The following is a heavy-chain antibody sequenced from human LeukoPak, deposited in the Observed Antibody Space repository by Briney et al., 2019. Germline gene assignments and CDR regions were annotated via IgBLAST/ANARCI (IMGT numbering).Heavy chain of an antibody. CDR1: GFTFSDYY. CDR2: ISSSGSTI. CDR3: GGGGGPHPYYFDY. D-gene: IGHD3-16*01. Sequence: GGSLRLSCAASGFTFSDYYMSWIRQAPGKGLEWVSYISSSGSTIYYADSVKGRFTISRDNAKNSLYLQMNSLRAEDTAVYECGGGGGPHPYYFDYWGQGTLVTVSS. V-gene: IGHV3-11*04. J-gene: IGHJ4*02.